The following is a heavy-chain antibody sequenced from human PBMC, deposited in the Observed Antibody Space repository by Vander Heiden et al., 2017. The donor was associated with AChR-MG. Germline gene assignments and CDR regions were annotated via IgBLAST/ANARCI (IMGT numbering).Heavy chain of an antibody. J-gene: IGHJ3*02. V-gene: IGHV4-59*01. CDR1: GGSISGYF. Sequence: QVQLQESGPGLVKPSETLSLTCTVSGGSISGYFWSWIRQPPGKGLECIGYIYYTGSTNYNPSLNSRVTMSIDTSKNQFSLKLRSVTAADTAVYYCARDLPGNAGSSPFESWGQGTMVTVSS. CDR3: ARDLPGNAGSSPFES. D-gene: IGHD4-4*01. CDR2: IYYTGST.